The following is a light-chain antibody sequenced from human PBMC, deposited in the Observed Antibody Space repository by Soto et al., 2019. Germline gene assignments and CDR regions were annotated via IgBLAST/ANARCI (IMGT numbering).Light chain of an antibody. CDR3: QQSYSTPPRT. V-gene: IGKV1-39*01. Sequence: DIQMTQSPSSLSASVGDRVTITCRASQSISSYLNWYQQKPWKAPKLLIYAASSLQSGVPSRFSGSGSGTDFTLTISSLQPEDFATYYCQQSYSTPPRTFGQGTKVDIK. J-gene: IGKJ1*01. CDR1: QSISSY. CDR2: AAS.